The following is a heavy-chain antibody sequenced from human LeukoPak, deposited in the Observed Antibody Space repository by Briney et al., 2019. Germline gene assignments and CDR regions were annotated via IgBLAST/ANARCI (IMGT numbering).Heavy chain of an antibody. CDR2: IIPILGIA. V-gene: IGHV1-69*04. J-gene: IGHJ4*02. CDR1: GGTFSSYA. D-gene: IGHD6-19*01. Sequence: PKASVKVSCKASGGTFSSYAISWVRQAPGQGLEWMGRIIPILGIANYAQKFQGRVTITTDESTSTAYMELSSLRSEDTAVYYCARGGSGWYSPGQFDYWGQGTLVTVSS. CDR3: ARGGSGWYSPGQFDY.